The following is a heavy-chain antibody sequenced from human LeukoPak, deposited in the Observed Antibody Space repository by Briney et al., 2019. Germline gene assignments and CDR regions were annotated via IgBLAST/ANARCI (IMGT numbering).Heavy chain of an antibody. Sequence: SQTLSLTCAISGDSVSSNSAAWNWIRQSPSRGLEWLGRTYYRSKWYNDYAVSVKSRITINPDTSKNQFSLQLNSVTPEDTAVYYCARERDYDILTGYYSAFRFDPWGQGTLVTVSS. J-gene: IGHJ5*02. CDR1: GDSVSSNSAA. D-gene: IGHD3-9*01. V-gene: IGHV6-1*01. CDR2: TYYRSKWYN. CDR3: ARERDYDILTGYYSAFRFDP.